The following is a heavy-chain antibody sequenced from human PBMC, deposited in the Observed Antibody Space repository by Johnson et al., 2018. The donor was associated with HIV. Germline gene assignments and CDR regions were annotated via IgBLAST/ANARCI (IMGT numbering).Heavy chain of an antibody. V-gene: IGHV3-30*04. Sequence: QVQLVESGGGVVQPGRSLRLSCAASGFTFSSYAMHWVRQAPGKGLEWVAVISYDGSNKYYADSVKGRFTISRDNSKNTLYLQMNSLRAEDTAVYYCARDGGSKGKGAFDMWGQGTMVTVSS. J-gene: IGHJ3*02. CDR2: ISYDGSNK. CDR1: GFTFSSYA. CDR3: ARDGGSKGKGAFDM. D-gene: IGHD3-16*01.